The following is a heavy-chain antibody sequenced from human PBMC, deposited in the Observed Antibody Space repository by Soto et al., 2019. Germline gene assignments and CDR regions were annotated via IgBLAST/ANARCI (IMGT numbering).Heavy chain of an antibody. CDR3: ATGYCSSTSCYADYFDY. V-gene: IGHV1-2*04. Sequence: ASVKVSCKASGYTFTGYYMHWVRQAPGQGLEWMGWINPNSGGTNYAQKFQGWVTMTTDTSTSTAYMELRSLRSDDTAVYYCATGYCSSTSCYADYFDYWGQGTLVTVSS. D-gene: IGHD2-2*01. J-gene: IGHJ4*02. CDR2: INPNSGGT. CDR1: GYTFTGYY.